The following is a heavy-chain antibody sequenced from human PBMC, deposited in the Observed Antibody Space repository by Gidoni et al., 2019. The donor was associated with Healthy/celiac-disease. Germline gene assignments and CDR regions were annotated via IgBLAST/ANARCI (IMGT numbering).Heavy chain of an antibody. CDR2: GNT. V-gene: IGHV1-18*01. Sequence: GNTNYAQKLQGRVTMTTDTSTSTAYMELRSLRSDDTAVYYCARDPPFYDSSGYHPLDYWGQGTLVTVSS. D-gene: IGHD3-22*01. CDR3: ARDPPFYDSSGYHPLDY. J-gene: IGHJ4*02.